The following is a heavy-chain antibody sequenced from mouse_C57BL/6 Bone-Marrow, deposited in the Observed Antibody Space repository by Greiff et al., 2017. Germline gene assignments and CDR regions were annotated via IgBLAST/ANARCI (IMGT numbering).Heavy chain of an antibody. CDR1: GFSLTSYA. Sequence: VQLQQSGPGLVAPSQSLSITCTVSGFSLTSYAISWVRQPPGKGLEWLGVIWTGGGTNYNSALKSSLSISKDDSKSQVFLKMNSLQTDDTARYYCARIYYDYDGVSWFAYWGQGTLVTVSA. CDR3: ARIYYDYDGVSWFAY. D-gene: IGHD2-4*01. J-gene: IGHJ3*01. V-gene: IGHV2-9-1*01. CDR2: IWTGGGT.